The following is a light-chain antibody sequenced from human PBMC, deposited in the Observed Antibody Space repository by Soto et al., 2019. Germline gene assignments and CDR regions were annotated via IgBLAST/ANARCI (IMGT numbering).Light chain of an antibody. CDR1: QSVSSSY. CDR3: QQYGSPPLT. J-gene: IGKJ4*01. CDR2: GAS. V-gene: IGKV3-20*01. Sequence: EIVLTQSPVTLSLSPGERATLSCRASQSVSSSYLAWYQQKPGQAPRLLIYGASSRATGIPDRFSGSGSGTDFTLTISRLDPEDFAVYYCQQYGSPPLTFGGGTKVDIK.